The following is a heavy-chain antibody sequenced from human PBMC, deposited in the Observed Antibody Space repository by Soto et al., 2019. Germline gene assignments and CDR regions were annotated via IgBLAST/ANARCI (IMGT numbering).Heavy chain of an antibody. Sequence: GGSLRLSCAASGFTFSSYLMHWVRQAPGKGLVWVSRINSDGSSTSYADSVKGRFTISRDISKNTLYLQMNSLRAEDTAVYYCHGYGYWGQGTLVTVSS. J-gene: IGHJ4*02. V-gene: IGHV3-74*01. D-gene: IGHD5-12*01. CDR3: HGYGY. CDR2: INSDGSST. CDR1: GFTFSSYL.